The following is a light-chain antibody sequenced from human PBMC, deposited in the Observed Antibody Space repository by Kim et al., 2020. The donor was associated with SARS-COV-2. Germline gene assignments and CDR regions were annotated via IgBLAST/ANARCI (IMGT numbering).Light chain of an antibody. CDR3: QQSYRTPRT. CDR1: QSISSY. V-gene: IGKV1-39*01. Sequence: DIQMTQSPSSLSASVGDRVTITCRASQSISSYLNWYQQKPGKAPKLLIYAASSLQSGVPSRFSGSGSGTDFTLAISSLQPEDIATYYCQQSYRTPRTFGQGTTVDIK. J-gene: IGKJ1*01. CDR2: AAS.